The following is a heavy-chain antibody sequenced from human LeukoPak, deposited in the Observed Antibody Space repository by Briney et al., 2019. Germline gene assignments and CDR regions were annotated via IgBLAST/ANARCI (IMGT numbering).Heavy chain of an antibody. J-gene: IGHJ4*02. Sequence: ASVKVSCKASGYTFTSYYMHWVRQAPRQGLEWMAIINPSGGSTSYAQKFQGRVTMTRDTSTSTVYMVLSSLRSEDTAVYYCARDSRPSYDSSGYYYPGDYWGQGTLVTVSS. V-gene: IGHV1-46*01. CDR1: GYTFTSYY. CDR2: INPSGGST. D-gene: IGHD3-22*01. CDR3: ARDSRPSYDSSGYYYPGDY.